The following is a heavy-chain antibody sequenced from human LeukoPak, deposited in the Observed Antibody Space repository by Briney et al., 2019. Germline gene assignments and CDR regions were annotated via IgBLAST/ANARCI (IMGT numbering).Heavy chain of an antibody. J-gene: IGHJ5*02. CDR1: GYTFTSYG. V-gene: IGHV1-18*04. Sequence: ASVKVSWKASGYTFTSYGISWVRHAPGQGLEWNGWISAYNGNTNYAQERQCRVIMTTDTSTSTAYLELRSLRSDDTAVYYCARGTIYYYGSGSYYKLYNWFDPWGQGTLVTVSS. CDR2: ISAYNGNT. CDR3: ARGTIYYYGSGSYYKLYNWFDP. D-gene: IGHD3-10*01.